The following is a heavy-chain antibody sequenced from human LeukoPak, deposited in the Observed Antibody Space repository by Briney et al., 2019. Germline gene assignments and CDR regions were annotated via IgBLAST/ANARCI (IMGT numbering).Heavy chain of an antibody. D-gene: IGHD3-22*01. CDR3: ARTWGYYDSSGFYNI. CDR1: GGSISSGSYY. V-gene: IGHV4-61*02. CDR2: IYTNGGT. Sequence: SQTLSLTCTVSGGSISSGSYYWSWIRQPAGKGLELIGRIYTNGGTNYNPSLKSRVTISIDTSKNQFSLNLTSVTAADTAVYYCARTWGYYDSSGFYNIWGQGTLVTVSS. J-gene: IGHJ4*02.